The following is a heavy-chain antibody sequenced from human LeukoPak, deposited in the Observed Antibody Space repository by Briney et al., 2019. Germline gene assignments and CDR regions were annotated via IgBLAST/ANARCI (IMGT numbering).Heavy chain of an antibody. CDR3: ASPPGRPNGD. Sequence: GGSLRLSCTASGFSFSGHWMHWARQLPGKGLVWVSRISPTGSTTSYADSVKGRFTVSRDNAKNTLYLQVNNLRAEDTAIYYCASPPGRPNGDWGQGTLVTVSS. V-gene: IGHV3-74*01. CDR2: ISPTGSTT. CDR1: GFSFSGHW. D-gene: IGHD7-27*01. J-gene: IGHJ4*02.